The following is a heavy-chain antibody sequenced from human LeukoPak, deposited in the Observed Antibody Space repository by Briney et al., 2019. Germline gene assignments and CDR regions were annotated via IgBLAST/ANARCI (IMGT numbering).Heavy chain of an antibody. J-gene: IGHJ4*02. CDR3: ARVPSRLGVRYFDY. Sequence: PGGSLRLSCEASGFTFSSYSMNWVRQAPGKGLEWVSSISSSSSYIYYADSVKGRFTISRDNAKNSLYLQMNSLRAEDTAVYYCARVPSRLGVRYFDYWGQGTLVTVSS. V-gene: IGHV3-21*01. CDR1: GFTFSSYS. D-gene: IGHD3-16*01. CDR2: ISSSSSYI.